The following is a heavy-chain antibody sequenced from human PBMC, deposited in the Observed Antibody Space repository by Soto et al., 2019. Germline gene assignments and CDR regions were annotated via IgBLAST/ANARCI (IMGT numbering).Heavy chain of an antibody. D-gene: IGHD5-18*01. CDR2: IKQDGTEK. J-gene: IGHJ3*02. Sequence: LRLSCAASGFTFSRYWMNWVRQAPGKGLEWVANIKQDGTEKNYVDSVKGRFTISRDNVRNSLYLQMDSLRAEDTAVYFCARGDTPMITGMDSFDIWGQGTMVTVSS. V-gene: IGHV3-7*01. CDR1: GFTFSRYW. CDR3: ARGDTPMITGMDSFDI.